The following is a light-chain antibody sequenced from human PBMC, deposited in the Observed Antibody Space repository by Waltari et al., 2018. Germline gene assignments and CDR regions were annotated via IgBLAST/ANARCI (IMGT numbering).Light chain of an antibody. J-gene: IGKJ4*01. V-gene: IGKV1-8*01. CDR1: QGLSSY. Sequence: AIRLPQSPHSFSAPTGDSHTLTCRASQGLSSYLAWYQQKPGKPPKLLIYAASALQNGVPSRFSGSGSGTDFTLTISCLQSEDFATYYCQQYYSFPFLFGGGTKVEIK. CDR2: AAS. CDR3: QQYYSFPFL.